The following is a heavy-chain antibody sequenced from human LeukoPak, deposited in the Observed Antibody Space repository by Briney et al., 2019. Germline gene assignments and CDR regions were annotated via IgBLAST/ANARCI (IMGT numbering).Heavy chain of an antibody. J-gene: IGHJ3*02. CDR3: ARGTYYDFWSGPDAFDI. CDR2: IYYSGST. CDR1: GGSISSYY. V-gene: IGHV4-59*01. Sequence: PSETLSLTCTVSGGSISSYYWSWIRQPPGKGLEWVGHIYYSGSTKYNPYLKSRVSISVVKSKNQFSLKLSSVTAADTAVYYCARGTYYDFWSGPDAFDIWGQGTMVTVSS. D-gene: IGHD3-3*01.